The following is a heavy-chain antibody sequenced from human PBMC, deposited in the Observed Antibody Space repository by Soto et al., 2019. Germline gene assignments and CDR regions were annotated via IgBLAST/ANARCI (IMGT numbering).Heavy chain of an antibody. CDR1: GGSISSYY. CDR2: IYYSGST. Sequence: PSETLSLTCTVSGGSISSYYWSWIRQPPGKGLEWIGYIYYSGSTNYNPSLKSRVTISVDTSKNQFSLKLSSVTAADTAVYYCARDRGSWYGGYYYYYGMDVWGQGTTVTVSS. V-gene: IGHV4-59*01. CDR3: ARDRGSWYGGYYYYYGMDV. J-gene: IGHJ6*02. D-gene: IGHD6-13*01.